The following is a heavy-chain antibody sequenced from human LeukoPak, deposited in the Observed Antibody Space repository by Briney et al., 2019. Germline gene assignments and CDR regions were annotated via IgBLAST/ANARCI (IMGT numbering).Heavy chain of an antibody. CDR2: IYHSGST. D-gene: IGHD5-12*01. Sequence: SETPSLTCTVSGGSISSYYWSWIRQPPGKGLEWIGYIYHSGSTTYNPSLKGRVTISVDTSKNQFSVKLNSVTAADTAVYYCARDRGYTTNSGFDSWGQGTLVTVSS. J-gene: IGHJ4*02. CDR1: GGSISSYY. CDR3: ARDRGYTTNSGFDS. V-gene: IGHV4-59*01.